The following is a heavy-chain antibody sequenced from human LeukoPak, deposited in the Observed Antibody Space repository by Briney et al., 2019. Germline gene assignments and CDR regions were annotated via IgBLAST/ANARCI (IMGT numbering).Heavy chain of an antibody. CDR2: ITYSGGNT. CDR1: GFTFRSYG. J-gene: IGHJ4*02. CDR3: AKDGTGCGGDCYSDY. Sequence: VGSLRLSCAASGFTFRSYGMSWFRQAPGKGLEWVSAITYSGGNTYYADSVKGRFTISRDNSKGTLYLQMNSLRAEDTAVYYCAKDGTGCGGDCYSDYWGQGTLVTVSS. V-gene: IGHV3-23*01. D-gene: IGHD2-21*02.